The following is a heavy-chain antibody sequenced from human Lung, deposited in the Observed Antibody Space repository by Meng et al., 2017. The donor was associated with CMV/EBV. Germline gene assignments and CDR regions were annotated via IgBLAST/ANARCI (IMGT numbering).Heavy chain of an antibody. CDR3: AKSSHSVPRWFDS. V-gene: IGHV3-30*02. J-gene: IGHJ5*01. D-gene: IGHD2-15*01. CDR1: GFNFKSYG. Sequence: GESXKISCAASGFNFKSYGMHWVRQAPGKGLEWVAFIRYDGSNKNYEESVKGRFTISRDNSKNTLYLQMNSLTVEDTALYYCAKSSHSVPRWFDSWGQGALVTVSS. CDR2: IRYDGSNK.